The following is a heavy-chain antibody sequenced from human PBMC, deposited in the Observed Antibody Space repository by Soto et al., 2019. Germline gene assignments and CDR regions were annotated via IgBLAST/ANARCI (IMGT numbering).Heavy chain of an antibody. D-gene: IGHD5-12*01. V-gene: IGHV4-31*03. J-gene: IGHJ4*02. CDR2: IYYSGST. CDR1: GGSISSGGYY. CDR3: ARFRNSGYAVYFDY. Sequence: QVQLQESGPGLVKPSQTLSLTCTVSGGSISSGGYYWSWIRQHPGKGLEWIGYIYYSGSTYYNPSLKRRVTISVDTSKNQFSLKLSSVTAADTAVYYCARFRNSGYAVYFDYWGQGTLVTVSS.